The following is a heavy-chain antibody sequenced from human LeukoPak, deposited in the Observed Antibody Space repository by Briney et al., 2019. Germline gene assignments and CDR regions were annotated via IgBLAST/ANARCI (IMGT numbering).Heavy chain of an antibody. Sequence: QPGGSLRLSCAASGFTFSSYWMSWVRQAPGKGLEWVANIKQDGSEKYYVDSVKGRFTISRDNAKNSLYLQMNSLRAEDTAGYYCARATSPDYFDYWGQGTLVTVSS. J-gene: IGHJ4*02. V-gene: IGHV3-7*01. CDR1: GFTFSSYW. CDR3: ARATSPDYFDY. CDR2: IKQDGSEK. D-gene: IGHD6-6*01.